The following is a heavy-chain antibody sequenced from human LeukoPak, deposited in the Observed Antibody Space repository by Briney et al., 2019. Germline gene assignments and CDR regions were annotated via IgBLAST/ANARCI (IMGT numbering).Heavy chain of an antibody. J-gene: IGHJ4*02. V-gene: IGHV3-33*01. Sequence: GTSLRLSCAASGFIFSRYGMHWVRQAPGKGLEWVAVIWYDESKKYYADSVKGRYTISRDKSKNTLYLQMNSLRAEDTAVYYCARDSCSTTSCLDYWGQGTLVTVSS. CDR2: IWYDESKK. CDR1: GFIFSRYG. D-gene: IGHD2-2*01. CDR3: ARDSCSTTSCLDY.